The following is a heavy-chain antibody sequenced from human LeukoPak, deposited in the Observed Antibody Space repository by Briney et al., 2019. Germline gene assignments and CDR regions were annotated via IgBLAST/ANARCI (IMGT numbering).Heavy chain of an antibody. D-gene: IGHD1-7*01. J-gene: IGHJ6*02. CDR1: GYTFTSYY. CDR2: INPSGGST. CDR3: ARGLTGTAFYXYGMDV. Sequence: ASVKVSCKASGYTFTSYYMHWVRQAPGQGLEWMGIINPSGGSTNYAQKFQGRVTMTRDTSTSTVYMELSSLRSEDTAVYYCARGLTGTAFYXYGMDVWGQGTTVTVSS. V-gene: IGHV1-46*01.